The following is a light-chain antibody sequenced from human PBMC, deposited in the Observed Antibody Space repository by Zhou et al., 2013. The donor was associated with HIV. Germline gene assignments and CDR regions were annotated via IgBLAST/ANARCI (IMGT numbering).Light chain of an antibody. J-gene: IGKJ4*01. Sequence: EIVLTQSPGTLSLSPGDSATLSCRASQSVSSSYLAWHQQKFGQAPRLLIYGASIRATDIPDRFSGSGSGTEFTLTIAGLQSEDVAVYYCQQYNRWPPLTFGGGTQVEIK. V-gene: IGKV3-20*01. CDR2: GAS. CDR3: QQYNRWPPLT. CDR1: QSVSSSY.